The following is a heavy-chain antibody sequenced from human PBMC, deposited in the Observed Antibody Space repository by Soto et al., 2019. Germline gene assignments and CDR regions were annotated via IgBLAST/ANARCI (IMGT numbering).Heavy chain of an antibody. Sequence: QITLKESGPTLVKPTQTLTLTCTFSGFSLSTSGVGVGWIRQPPGKALEWLALIYWDDDKRYSPSLKSRLTXTXXNSKTQVVLTMTNMDPVDTATYYCTHRLEGSWFDPWGQGTLVTVSS. CDR3: THRLEGSWFDP. V-gene: IGHV2-5*02. CDR1: GFSLSTSGVG. J-gene: IGHJ5*02. CDR2: IYWDDDK.